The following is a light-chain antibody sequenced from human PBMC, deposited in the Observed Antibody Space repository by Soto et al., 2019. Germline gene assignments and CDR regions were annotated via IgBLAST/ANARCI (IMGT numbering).Light chain of an antibody. V-gene: IGLV7-46*01. CDR2: DTS. CDR1: TGAVTSNHH. CDR3: LLSYNAARV. Sequence: QAVVTQEPSLTVPPGGTVTLTCGSSTGAVTSNHHPYWFQQKAGQAPRTLIYDTSNKHSWTPARFSGSLLGDKAALTFSGAQPEDEAQYYCLLSYNAARVFGGGTKLTVL. J-gene: IGLJ2*01.